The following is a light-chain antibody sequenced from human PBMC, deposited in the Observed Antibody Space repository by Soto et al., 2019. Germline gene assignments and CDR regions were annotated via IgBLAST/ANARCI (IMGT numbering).Light chain of an antibody. CDR3: QQYYSTPRT. J-gene: IGKJ2*01. CDR1: QSLLYSSNNKNY. V-gene: IGKV4-1*01. Sequence: DIVMTQSPDSLAVSLGERATINCKSSQSLLYSSNNKNYLAWYQQKPGQPPKLLIYWVSTRESGVPDRFSGSGSGTDFTLTISSLQAEDVAVYYCQQYYSTPRTFGQGTKLEIK. CDR2: WVS.